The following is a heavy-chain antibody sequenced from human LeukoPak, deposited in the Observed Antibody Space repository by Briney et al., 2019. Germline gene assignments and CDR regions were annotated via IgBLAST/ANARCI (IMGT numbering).Heavy chain of an antibody. V-gene: IGHV3-66*01. CDR2: IYRGGNT. Sequence: PGGSLRLSCAASGFNVSSNYMSWVRQAPGKGLEWVSVIYRGGNTYYADSVKGRFTISRDNSKNTLHLQMSGLRAEDTAVYYCARDGGDRTSYYYGMDVWGQGTTVTVSS. CDR3: ARDGGDRTSYYYGMDV. CDR1: GFNVSSNY. D-gene: IGHD1-14*01. J-gene: IGHJ6*02.